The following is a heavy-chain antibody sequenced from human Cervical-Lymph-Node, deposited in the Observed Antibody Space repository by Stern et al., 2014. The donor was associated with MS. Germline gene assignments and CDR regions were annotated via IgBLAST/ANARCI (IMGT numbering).Heavy chain of an antibody. CDR3: ATRRNTVVEEAEYFQH. V-gene: IGHV4-4*02. D-gene: IGHD4-23*01. Sequence: QLQLQESGPGLVKPSGTLSLTCTVSGGSISDNHWWSWVRQTPEEGLKWIGEIFHSGRTTYNPSLKSRVTISVDKSKNEVSLKMHSLTAADTAMYFCATRRNTVVEEAEYFQHWGQGTRVTVSS. CDR1: GGSISDNHW. J-gene: IGHJ1*01. CDR2: IFHSGRT.